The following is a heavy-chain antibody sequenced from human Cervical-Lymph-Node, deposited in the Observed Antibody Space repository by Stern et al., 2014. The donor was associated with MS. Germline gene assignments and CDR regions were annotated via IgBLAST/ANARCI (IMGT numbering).Heavy chain of an antibody. Sequence: VQLVQSGAEVKKPGESLKISCKGSGYIFSTYWIAWVRQVPGRGLEWVGLIYPGDSDTRSSPSFQGHVTIPADTSISTAYLQWSGLKASDTAIYYCARPSNSGLFLQHWGQGTLVTVSS. V-gene: IGHV5-51*01. CDR2: IYPGDSDT. CDR3: ARPSNSGLFLQH. CDR1: GYIFSTYW. D-gene: IGHD6-19*01. J-gene: IGHJ1*01.